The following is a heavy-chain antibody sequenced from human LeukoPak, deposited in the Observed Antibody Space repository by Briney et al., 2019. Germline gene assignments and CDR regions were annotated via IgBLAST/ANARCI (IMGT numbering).Heavy chain of an antibody. D-gene: IGHD2-15*01. CDR3: ARDDPQNCSGGTCFPF. CDR1: GYTFSDYY. V-gene: IGHV1-2*02. CDR2: INPNSGVT. Sequence: GASVKVSCKASGYTFSDYYIHWVRQAPGQGLEWMGWINPNSGVTKYALKFQGRVTMTRDTSISTAYMELSGLTSDDTALYYCARDDPQNCSGGTCFPFWGQGTLVTVSS. J-gene: IGHJ4*02.